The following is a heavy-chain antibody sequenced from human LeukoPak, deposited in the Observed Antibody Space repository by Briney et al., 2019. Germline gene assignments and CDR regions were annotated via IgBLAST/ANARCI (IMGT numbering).Heavy chain of an antibody. V-gene: IGHV3-23*01. CDR1: GFTFGSYA. CDR2: IFGSGGSA. Sequence: GGSLRLSCEASGFTFGSYAMYWVRQAPGKGLEWVAGIFGSGGSAHYADSVKGRFTISRDNSKNTVYLQINSLRAEDTAVYYCGKTATGYSSGQKPAWPVDYWGQGTLVPVSS. J-gene: IGHJ4*02. D-gene: IGHD6-19*01. CDR3: GKTATGYSSGQKPAWPVDY.